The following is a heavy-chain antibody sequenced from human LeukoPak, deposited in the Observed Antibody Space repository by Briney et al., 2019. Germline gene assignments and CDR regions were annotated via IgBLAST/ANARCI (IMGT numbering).Heavy chain of an antibody. CDR2: ISGSGGST. V-gene: IGHV3-23*01. J-gene: IGHJ4*02. CDR3: AKDQLVVVTAIPNDY. D-gene: IGHD2-21*02. Sequence: PGGSLRLSCAASGFTFSSYAMSWVRQAPGKGLEWVSAISGSGGSTYYADSVKGRFTISRGNSKNTLYLQMNSLRAEDTAVYYCAKDQLVVVTAIPNDYWGQGTLVTVSS. CDR1: GFTFSSYA.